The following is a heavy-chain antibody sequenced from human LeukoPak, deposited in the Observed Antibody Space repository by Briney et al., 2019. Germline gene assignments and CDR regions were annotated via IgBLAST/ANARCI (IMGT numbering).Heavy chain of an antibody. CDR1: GASISSYY. CDR2: IDYSGST. D-gene: IGHD4-17*01. Sequence: SETLSLTCTVSGASISSYYWSWIRQPPGKGLEWIGYIDYSGSTNYNPSLKSRVIISVDTSKTQFSLKLSSVAAADTAVYYCARHYYSDPFDYWGQGTLVTVSS. CDR3: ARHYYSDPFDY. V-gene: IGHV4-59*01. J-gene: IGHJ4*02.